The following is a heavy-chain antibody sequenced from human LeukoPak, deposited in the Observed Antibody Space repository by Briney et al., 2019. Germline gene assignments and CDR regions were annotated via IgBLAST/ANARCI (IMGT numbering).Heavy chain of an antibody. J-gene: IGHJ5*02. D-gene: IGHD1-26*01. CDR1: GGTFSSYA. CDR2: IIPILGIA. V-gene: IGHV1-69*04. Sequence: GASVKVSCKASGGTFSSYAISWVRQAPGQGLEWMGRIIPILGIANYAQKFQGRVTITADKSTSTAYMELSSLRSEDTAVYYCASFSGNYPNWFDPWGQGTLVTVSS. CDR3: ASFSGNYPNWFDP.